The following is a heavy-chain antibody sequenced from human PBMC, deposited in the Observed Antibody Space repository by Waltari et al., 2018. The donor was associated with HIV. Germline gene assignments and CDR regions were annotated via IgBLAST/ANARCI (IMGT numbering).Heavy chain of an antibody. V-gene: IGHV3-23*01. D-gene: IGHD3-10*01. CDR2: ISGSGGST. CDR3: AKSPRHMVRGVIIPLDY. J-gene: IGHJ4*02. Sequence: EVQLLESGGGLVQPGGSLRLSCAASGFTFSSYAMSWVRQAPGKGLEWVSAISGSGGSTYYADSVKGRFTISRDNSKNTLYLQMNSLRAEDTAVYYCAKSPRHMVRGVIIPLDYWGQGTLVTVSS. CDR1: GFTFSSYA.